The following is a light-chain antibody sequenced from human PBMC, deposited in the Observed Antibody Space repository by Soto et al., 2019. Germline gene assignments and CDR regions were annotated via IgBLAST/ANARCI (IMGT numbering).Light chain of an antibody. J-gene: IGLJ2*01. V-gene: IGLV2-8*01. CDR3: SSYAGSYTVV. CDR1: SSDVGGYNY. Sequence: QSALTQPPSASGSPGQSVTISCTGTSSDVGGYNYVSWYQQHPGKDPKRMIYEVSKRPSGVPDRFSGSKSGNTASLTVSGLPAEDEADYCCSSYAGSYTVVFGGRTKLTVL. CDR2: EVS.